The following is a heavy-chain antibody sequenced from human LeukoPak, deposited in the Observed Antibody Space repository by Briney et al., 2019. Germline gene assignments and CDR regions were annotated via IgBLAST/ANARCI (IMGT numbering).Heavy chain of an antibody. CDR2: ISGSGDRR. V-gene: IGHV3-23*01. CDR1: GFTFSSYA. J-gene: IGHJ4*02. D-gene: IGHD3-22*01. CDR3: AKVPYYYDSSGDFDY. Sequence: VGSLRLSCGASGFTFSSYAMSWVRQAPGKGLEWVSGISGSGDRRNYADSVKGRFTISRDISKNTLYLQMNSLRAEDTAVYYCAKVPYYYDSSGDFDYWGQGTLVTVSS.